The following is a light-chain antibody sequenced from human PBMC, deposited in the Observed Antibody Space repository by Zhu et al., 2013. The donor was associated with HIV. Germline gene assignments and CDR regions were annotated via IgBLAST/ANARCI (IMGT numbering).Light chain of an antibody. V-gene: IGLV6-57*01. J-gene: IGLJ3*02. CDR3: QSYDSSILV. CDR1: SGSIASNY. CDR2: EDN. Sequence: LTQPHSVSESPGKTVTISCTRTSGSIASNYVQWYQQRPGSSPTTVIYEDNQRPSGVPDRFSGSIDSSSNSASLTISGLKTEDEADYYCQSYDSSILVFGGGTKLTVL.